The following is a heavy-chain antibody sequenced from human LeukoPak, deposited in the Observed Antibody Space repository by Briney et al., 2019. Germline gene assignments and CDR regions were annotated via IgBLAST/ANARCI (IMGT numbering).Heavy chain of an antibody. CDR3: AKDLIA. CDR1: GFTFSSYA. J-gene: IGHJ5*02. V-gene: IGHV3-30*04. Sequence: PGGSLILSCAASGFTFSSYAMHWVRQAPGKGLEWVAVISYDGSNKYYADSVKGRFTISRDNSKNTLYLQMNSLRAEDTAVYYRAKDLIAWGQGTLVTVSS. CDR2: ISYDGSNK.